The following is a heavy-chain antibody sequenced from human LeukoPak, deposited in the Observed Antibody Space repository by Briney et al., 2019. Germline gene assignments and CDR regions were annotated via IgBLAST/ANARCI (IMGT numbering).Heavy chain of an antibody. J-gene: IGHJ6*02. Sequence: PGRSLRLSCAASGFTFSSYGMHWVRRAPGKGLEWVAVISYDGSNKYYADSVKGRFTISRDNSKNTLYLQMNSLRAEDTAVYYCAKAPLLYGMDVWGQGTTVTVSS. CDR1: GFTFSSYG. CDR2: ISYDGSNK. CDR3: AKAPLLYGMDV. D-gene: IGHD1-26*01. V-gene: IGHV3-30*18.